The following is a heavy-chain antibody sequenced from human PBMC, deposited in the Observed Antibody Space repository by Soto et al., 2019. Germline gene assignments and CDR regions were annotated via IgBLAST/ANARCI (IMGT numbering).Heavy chain of an antibody. CDR3: AHRLQYSSSFHYYYYGMDV. D-gene: IGHD6-6*01. J-gene: IGHJ6*02. Sequence: SGPTLVNPTQTLTLTCTCSGFSLSTSGVGVGWIRQPQVKALEWLALIYWNDDKRYSPSLKSRLTITKDTSKNQVVLTMTNMDPVDTATYYCAHRLQYSSSFHYYYYGMDVWGQGTTVTVSS. CDR1: GFSLSTSGVG. CDR2: IYWNDDK. V-gene: IGHV2-5*01.